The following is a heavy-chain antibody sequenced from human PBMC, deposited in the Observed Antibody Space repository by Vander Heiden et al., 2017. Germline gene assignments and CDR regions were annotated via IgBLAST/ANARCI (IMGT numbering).Heavy chain of an antibody. CDR3: AKGDYGMDV. CDR2: ISWNSGSI. V-gene: IGHV3-9*01. J-gene: IGHJ6*02. CDR1: GLSFDDYA. Sequence: EVQLVESGGGLVQSGRPLRLSCSASGLSFDDYAMHWVRQAPGKGLEWVSGISWNSGSIGYADSVKGRFTISRDNAKNSLYLQMNSLRAEDTALYYCAKGDYGMDVWGQGTTVTVSS.